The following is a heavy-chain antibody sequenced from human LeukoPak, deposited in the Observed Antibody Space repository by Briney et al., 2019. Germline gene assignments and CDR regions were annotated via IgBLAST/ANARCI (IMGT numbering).Heavy chain of an antibody. CDR1: GGSISSYY. CDR3: ARDLIFAKWYFDL. J-gene: IGHJ2*01. Sequence: PSETLSLTCTVSGGSISSYYWSWVRQPAGKGLEWIGRIYSSGSTNYRPSLKSRVTMSVDSSKNQFSLELNSVTAADTAVYYCARDLIFAKWYFDLWGRGTLVTVSS. V-gene: IGHV4-4*07. CDR2: IYSSGST.